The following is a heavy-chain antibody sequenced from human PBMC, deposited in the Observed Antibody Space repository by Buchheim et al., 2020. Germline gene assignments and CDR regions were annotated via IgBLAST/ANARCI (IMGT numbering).Heavy chain of an antibody. CDR1: GGSISSYY. D-gene: IGHD3-9*01. CDR2: IYYSGST. V-gene: IGHV4-59*01. CDR3: ARAVGRDGFDWYHFDY. J-gene: IGHJ4*02. Sequence: QVQLQESGPGLVKPSETLSLTCTVSGGSISSYYWSWIRQPPGKGLEWIGYIYYSGSTNYNTSLKSRVTISVDTSKNQFYLKLSSVTAADTAVYYCARAVGRDGFDWYHFDYWGQGTL.